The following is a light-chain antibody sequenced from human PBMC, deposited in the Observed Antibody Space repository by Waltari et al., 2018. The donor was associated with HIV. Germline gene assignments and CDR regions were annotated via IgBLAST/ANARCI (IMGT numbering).Light chain of an antibody. J-gene: IGKJ4*01. CDR1: QSISNY. CDR3: QQRYCTPPT. Sequence: DIQMTQSPSSLSASVEDRVTITCRASQSISNYLNWYQQKPGKAPKLLIYAASSLQTGVPSRFSGSGSGTDFTLTISSVQPEDFATYYCQQRYCTPPTFGGGTKVDIK. CDR2: AAS. V-gene: IGKV1-39*01.